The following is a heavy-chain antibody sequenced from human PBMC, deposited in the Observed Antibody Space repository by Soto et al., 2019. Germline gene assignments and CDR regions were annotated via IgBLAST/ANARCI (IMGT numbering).Heavy chain of an antibody. Sequence: QVQLVESGGGVVQPGRSLRLSCAASGFTFSSYAMHWVRQAPGKGLEWVAVISYDGSNKYYADSVKGRFTISRDNSKNTLYLQRNSLRAEDTAVYYCARDCGYSRWYYFDYWGQGTLVTVSS. D-gene: IGHD6-13*01. J-gene: IGHJ4*02. CDR2: ISYDGSNK. CDR1: GFTFSSYA. CDR3: ARDCGYSRWYYFDY. V-gene: IGHV3-30-3*01.